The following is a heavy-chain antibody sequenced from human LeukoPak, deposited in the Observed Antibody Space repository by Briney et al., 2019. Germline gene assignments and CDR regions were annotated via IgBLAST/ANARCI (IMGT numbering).Heavy chain of an antibody. CDR2: IYSGGST. Sequence: GGSLRLSCAASGFIFSSYGMHWVRQAPGKGLEWVSVIYSGGSTYYADSVKGRFTISRDNSKNTLYLQMNSLRAEDTAVYYCATGHYDSSGPTWGQGTLVTVSS. J-gene: IGHJ4*02. CDR1: GFIFSSYG. CDR3: ATGHYDSSGPT. D-gene: IGHD3-22*01. V-gene: IGHV3-66*01.